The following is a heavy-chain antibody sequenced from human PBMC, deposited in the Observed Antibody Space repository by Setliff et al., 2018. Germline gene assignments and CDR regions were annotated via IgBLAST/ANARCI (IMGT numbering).Heavy chain of an antibody. CDR3: ARGRDYFDH. V-gene: IGHV3-48*04. CDR1: GFTFSSYA. J-gene: IGHJ4*02. Sequence: GGSLRLSCAASGFTFSSYAMSWVRQAPGKGLEWVSSISSFGTMIYYADSVKGRFTISKDNAENSLYLQMNSLRAEDTALYYCARGRDYFDHWGQGSLVTVSS. CDR2: ISSFGTMI.